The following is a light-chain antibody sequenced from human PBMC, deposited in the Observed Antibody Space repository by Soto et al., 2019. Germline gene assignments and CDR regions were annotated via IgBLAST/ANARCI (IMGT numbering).Light chain of an antibody. CDR2: EVS. V-gene: IGLV2-23*02. J-gene: IGLJ1*01. Sequence: QSVVTQPASVSGSPGQSITISCTGTSSDVGSYNLVSWYQQHPGKAPKLMIYEVSKRPSGVSNRFSGSKSGNTASLTISGLQAEDEADYYCCSYAGSFYVFGNGTKVPVL. CDR1: SSDVGSYNL. CDR3: CSYAGSFYV.